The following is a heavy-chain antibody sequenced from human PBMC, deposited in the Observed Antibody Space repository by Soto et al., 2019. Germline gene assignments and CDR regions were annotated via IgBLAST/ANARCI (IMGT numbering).Heavy chain of an antibody. J-gene: IGHJ4*02. CDR1: GYTFINHG. CDR2: VSGSNGNT. CDR3: ARDFYPLAYYFDP. Sequence: QVQLVQSEAGVKKPGASVKVSCEASGYTFINHGISWVRQAPGQGLEWMGWVSGSNGNTKYAQKFQGRVTMTTETSTSTAHMELRNLRSDDTAVYFCARDFYPLAYYFDPWGQGTLVTVSS. V-gene: IGHV1-18*04.